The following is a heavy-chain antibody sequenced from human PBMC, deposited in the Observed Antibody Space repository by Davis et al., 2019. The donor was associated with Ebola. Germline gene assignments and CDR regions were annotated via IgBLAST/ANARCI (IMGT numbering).Heavy chain of an antibody. CDR2: ISTSGSST. V-gene: IGHV3-48*03. Sequence: GESLKISCAASGFTFSTYDMTWVRQAPGKGLEWVSYISTSGSSTYYADSVKGRFTISRDDAKNSLYLQMNTLRAEDTAVYYCARVIGYNYDYYYYYAMDVWGQGTTVTVSS. CDR1: GFTFSTYD. J-gene: IGHJ6*02. D-gene: IGHD5-24*01. CDR3: ARVIGYNYDYYYYYAMDV.